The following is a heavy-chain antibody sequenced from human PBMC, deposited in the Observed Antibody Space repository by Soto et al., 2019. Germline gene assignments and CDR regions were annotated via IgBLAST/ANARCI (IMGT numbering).Heavy chain of an antibody. Sequence: EVQLVESGGGLVMPEGSLRLSCAASGFTFTNAWMSWVRQAPGKGLEWVGRIKSRTDGGTTEYAGPVKGRFTISRDDSKDTLSLQMNSLKTDDTPVYYCTTDDPINRYWGQGTLVTVSS. CDR3: TTDDPINRY. V-gene: IGHV3-15*01. CDR2: IKSRTDGGTT. CDR1: GFTFTNAW. J-gene: IGHJ4*02.